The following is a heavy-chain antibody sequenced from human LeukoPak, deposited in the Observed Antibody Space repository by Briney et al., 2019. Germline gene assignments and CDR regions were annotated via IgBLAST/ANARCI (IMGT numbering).Heavy chain of an antibody. V-gene: IGHV3-15*01. CDR1: GFTFSNAW. D-gene: IGHD6-19*01. J-gene: IGHJ4*02. CDR2: IKSKTDGETT. CDR3: TTDLIAMADDDY. Sequence: GGSLRLSCAASGFTFSNAWMNWVRQAPGKGLEWVGRIKSKTDGETTDYAAPVKGRFTISRDDSKNTLYLQMNSLKTEDTAVYYCTTDLIAMADDDYWGQGTLVTVSS.